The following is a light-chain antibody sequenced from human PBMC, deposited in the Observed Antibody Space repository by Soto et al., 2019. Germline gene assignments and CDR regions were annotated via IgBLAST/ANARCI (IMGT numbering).Light chain of an antibody. CDR3: QQSLSTLLT. CDR1: QGVSDW. Sequence: DIQMTQSPSSVSASVGDSGIITCRASQGVSDWVAWYQQKPGEAPKLLIYGSSSLLSGVPSRFSGTRSGTDFTLTISSLQPEDVATYYCQQSLSTLLTFGGGTKVDIK. V-gene: IGKV1-12*01. J-gene: IGKJ4*01. CDR2: GSS.